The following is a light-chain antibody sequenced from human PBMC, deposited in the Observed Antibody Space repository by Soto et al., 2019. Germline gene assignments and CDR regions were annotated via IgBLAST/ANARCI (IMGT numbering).Light chain of an antibody. CDR2: GAS. CDR3: QQYTNWPIT. CDR1: QSVSND. Sequence: EIVMTQSPATLSVSPGERATLSCRASQSVSNDLAWYQQKPGQAPRVLIYGASTRATGIPARFSGSGSGTELTLAISSLQSEDFAVYYCQQYTNWPITFGQGTKLEIK. V-gene: IGKV3-15*01. J-gene: IGKJ2*01.